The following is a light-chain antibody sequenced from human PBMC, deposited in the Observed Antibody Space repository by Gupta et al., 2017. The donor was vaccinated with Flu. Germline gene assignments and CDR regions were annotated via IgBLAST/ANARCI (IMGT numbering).Light chain of an antibody. CDR1: QSISSY. Sequence: DIQMTQSPSSLSASVRDRVTITCRASQSISSYLNWYQQKPGKAPKLLISAASSLQSGVPSRFSGSGSGTDFTLTISSLQPEDFATYYCQQSYSAPRTFGQGTKVEI. V-gene: IGKV1-39*01. CDR2: AAS. CDR3: QQSYSAPRT. J-gene: IGKJ1*01.